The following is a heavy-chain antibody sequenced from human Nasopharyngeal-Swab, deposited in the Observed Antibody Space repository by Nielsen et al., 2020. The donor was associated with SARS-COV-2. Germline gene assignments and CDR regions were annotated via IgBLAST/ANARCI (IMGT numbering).Heavy chain of an antibody. V-gene: IGHV1-3*01. J-gene: IGHJ4*02. D-gene: IGHD6-13*01. Sequence: ASVKVSCKASGYTFTSYAMHWVRQAPGQRLEWMGWINAGNGNTKYSQKFQGRVTITRDTSASTAYMELSSLRSEDTAVYYCAASSGIAAAGLDYWGQGTLVTVSS. CDR3: AASSGIAAAGLDY. CDR2: INAGNGNT. CDR1: GYTFTSYA.